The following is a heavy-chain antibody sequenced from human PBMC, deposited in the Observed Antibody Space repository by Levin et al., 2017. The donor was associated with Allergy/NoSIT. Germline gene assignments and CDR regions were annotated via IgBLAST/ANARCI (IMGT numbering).Heavy chain of an antibody. CDR2: ISSTSSYI. J-gene: IGHJ4*02. CDR3: AAYYYDSSGYSPFDY. Sequence: GGSLRLSCTASGFTFRTYSMNWVRQAPGKGLEWVSSISSTSSYIYYADSVKGRFTISRDNAKNSLYLQMNSLRAEDTAVYYCAAYYYDSSGYSPFDYWGQGTLATVSS. V-gene: IGHV3-21*01. D-gene: IGHD3-22*01. CDR1: GFTFRTYS.